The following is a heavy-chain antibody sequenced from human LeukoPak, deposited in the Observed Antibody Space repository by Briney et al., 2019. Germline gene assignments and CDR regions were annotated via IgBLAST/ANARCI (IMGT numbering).Heavy chain of an antibody. V-gene: IGHV3-23*01. D-gene: IGHD3-10*01. CDR3: VKTYGMGSFSN. CDR2: VSGSGSST. Sequence: GGSLRLSCAASGFTFSSYAMYWVRQAPGKGLEWVSAVSGSGSSTYYADSVKGRFTISRDNSKNTLYLQMSSLRAEDTAVYYCVKTYGMGSFSNWGQGTLVTVSS. CDR1: GFTFSSYA. J-gene: IGHJ4*02.